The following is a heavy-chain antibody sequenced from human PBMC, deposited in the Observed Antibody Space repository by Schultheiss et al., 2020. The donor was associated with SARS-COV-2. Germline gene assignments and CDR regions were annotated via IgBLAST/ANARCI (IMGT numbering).Heavy chain of an antibody. CDR2: IYYSGST. J-gene: IGHJ4*02. D-gene: IGHD4/OR15-4a*01. Sequence: SETLSLTCTVSGGSIRSYYWSWIRQPPGKGLEWIGYIYYSGSTNYNPSLKSRVTISVDTSKNQFSLKLSSVTAADTAVYYCARTMVADWGSFDYWGQGTLVTVSS. CDR1: GGSIRSYY. CDR3: ARTMVADWGSFDY. V-gene: IGHV4-59*08.